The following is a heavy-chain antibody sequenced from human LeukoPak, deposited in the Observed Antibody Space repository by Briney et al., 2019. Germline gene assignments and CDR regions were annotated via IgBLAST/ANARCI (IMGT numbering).Heavy chain of an antibody. V-gene: IGHV1-69*13. CDR1: GGTFSSYA. CDR2: IIPIFGTA. D-gene: IGHD2-15*01. CDR3: AREAGCSGGSCYSDYYGMDV. J-gene: IGHJ6*04. Sequence: SVKVSRKASGGTFSSYAISWVRQAPGQGLEWMGGIIPIFGTANYAQKFQGRVTITADESTSTAYMELSSLRSEDTAVYYCAREAGCSGGSCYSDYYGMDVWGKGTTVTVSS.